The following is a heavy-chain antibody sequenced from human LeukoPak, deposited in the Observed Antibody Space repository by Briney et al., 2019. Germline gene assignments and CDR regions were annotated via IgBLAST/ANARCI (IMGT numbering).Heavy chain of an antibody. CDR3: ARSLGVVTAILNWFDP. D-gene: IGHD2-21*02. Sequence: SETLSLTCAVYGGSFSGYYWSWIRQPPGKGLEWIGEINHSGSTNYNPSLKSRVTISVDTSKSQFSLKLSSVTAADTAVYYCARSLGVVTAILNWFDPWGQGTLVTVSS. CDR1: GGSFSGYY. CDR2: INHSGST. V-gene: IGHV4-34*01. J-gene: IGHJ5*02.